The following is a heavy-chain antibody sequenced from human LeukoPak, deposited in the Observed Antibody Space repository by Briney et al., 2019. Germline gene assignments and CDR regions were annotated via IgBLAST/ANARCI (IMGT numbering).Heavy chain of an antibody. Sequence: SETLSLTCTVSGGSVSSGSYYWSWIRQPPGKELEWIGYIYYSGSTNYNPSLKSRVTISVDTSKNQFSLKLSSVTAADTAVYYCVAYGSGSYYHNFDYWGQGTLVTVSS. V-gene: IGHV4-61*01. CDR3: VAYGSGSYYHNFDY. CDR2: IYYSGST. CDR1: GGSVSSGSYY. D-gene: IGHD3-10*01. J-gene: IGHJ4*02.